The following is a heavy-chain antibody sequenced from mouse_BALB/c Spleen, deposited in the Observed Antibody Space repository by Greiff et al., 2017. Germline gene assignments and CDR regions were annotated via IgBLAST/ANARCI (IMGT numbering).Heavy chain of an antibody. CDR2: IWAGGST. D-gene: IGHD2-4*01. V-gene: IGHV2-9*02. J-gene: IGHJ3*01. Sequence: VMLVESGPGLVAPSQSLSITCTVSGFSLTSYGVHWVRQPPGKGLEWLGVIWAGGSTNYNSALMSRLSISKDNSKSQVFLKMNSLQTDDTAMYYCARASIYYDLAYWGQGTLVTVSA. CDR1: GFSLTSYG. CDR3: ARASIYYDLAY.